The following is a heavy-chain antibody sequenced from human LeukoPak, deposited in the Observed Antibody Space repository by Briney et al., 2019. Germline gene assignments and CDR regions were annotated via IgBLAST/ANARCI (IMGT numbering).Heavy chain of an antibody. J-gene: IGHJ4*02. CDR2: IYYSGST. V-gene: IGHV4-30-4*01. CDR3: ARHRPAISGFDY. CDR1: GGSISSGDYY. Sequence: SETLPLTCTVSGGSISSGDYYWSWIRQPPGKGLEWIGYIYYSGSTYYNPSLKSRVTISVDTSKNQFSLKLSSVTAADTAVYYCARHRPAISGFDYWGQGTLVTVSS.